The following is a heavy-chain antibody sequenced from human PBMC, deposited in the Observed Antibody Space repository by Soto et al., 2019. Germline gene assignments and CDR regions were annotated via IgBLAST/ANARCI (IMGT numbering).Heavy chain of an antibody. CDR2: IRSKTNSYAT. CDR1: GITFSGSA. V-gene: IGHV3-73*01. Sequence: EGSLRLSGAASGITFSGSAMHWVRQASGKGLEWVGRIRSKTNSYATAYAASVKGRFTISGDDSKDTAYLQMNSLKTEDTAVYYCTRDPRNYYDSIGSANWFDPWGQGTLVTVSS. D-gene: IGHD3-22*01. J-gene: IGHJ5*02. CDR3: TRDPRNYYDSIGSANWFDP.